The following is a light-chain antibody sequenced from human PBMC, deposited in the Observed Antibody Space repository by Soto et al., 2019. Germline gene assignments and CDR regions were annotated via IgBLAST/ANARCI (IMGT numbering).Light chain of an antibody. Sequence: IVLTQSPATLSFSPGEIATLSFRASQSVSNYLAWYQQKPGQAPRLLIYAASNRATGIPARFSGSGSRTDFTLTISSLEPEDFAVYYCQQSNNWPPLTFGGGTKVDIK. J-gene: IGKJ4*01. CDR1: QSVSNY. CDR3: QQSNNWPPLT. CDR2: AAS. V-gene: IGKV3-11*01.